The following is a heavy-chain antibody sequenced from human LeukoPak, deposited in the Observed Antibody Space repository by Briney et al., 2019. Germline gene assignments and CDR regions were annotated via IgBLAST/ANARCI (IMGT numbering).Heavy chain of an antibody. CDR3: ARALFWSGPFDY. CDR2: ISWNSGSI. D-gene: IGHD3-3*01. V-gene: IGHV3-9*01. J-gene: IGHJ4*02. Sequence: GRSLRLSCAASGFTFDDYAMHWVRQAPGKGLEWVSGISWNSGSIGYADSVKGRFTISRDNAKNSLYLQMNSLRAEDTAVYYCARALFWSGPFDYWGQGTLVTVSS. CDR1: GFTFDDYA.